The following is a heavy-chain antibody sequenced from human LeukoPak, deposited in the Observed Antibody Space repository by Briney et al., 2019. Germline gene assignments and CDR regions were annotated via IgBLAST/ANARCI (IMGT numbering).Heavy chain of an antibody. D-gene: IGHD6-19*01. V-gene: IGHV4-34*01. CDR1: GGSFSGYY. CDR2: INHSGST. J-gene: IGHJ4*02. CDR3: ARRRVAVAGCFGY. Sequence: SETLSLTCAVYGGSFSGYYWSWIRQPPGKGLEWIGEINHSGSTNYNPSLKSRVTISVDTSKNQFSLKLSSVTAADTAVYYCARRRVAVAGCFGYWGQGTLVTVSS.